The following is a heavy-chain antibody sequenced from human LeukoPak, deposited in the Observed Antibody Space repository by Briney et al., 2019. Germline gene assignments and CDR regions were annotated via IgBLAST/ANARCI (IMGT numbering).Heavy chain of an antibody. CDR3: ARMRYSSGWYFDY. V-gene: IGHV3-74*01. Sequence: GGSLRLSCAASGFTFSSYWMHWVRHAPGKGLVWVSRINSDGSSTSYADSVKGRFTISRDNAKNTLYLQMNSLRAEDTAVYYCARMRYSSGWYFDYWGQGTLVTVSS. CDR2: INSDGSST. D-gene: IGHD6-19*01. J-gene: IGHJ4*02. CDR1: GFTFSSYW.